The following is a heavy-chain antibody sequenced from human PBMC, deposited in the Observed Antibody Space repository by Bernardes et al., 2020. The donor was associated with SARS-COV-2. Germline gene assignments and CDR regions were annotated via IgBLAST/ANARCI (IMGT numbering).Heavy chain of an antibody. CDR3: TKAAPGTPGDYGMDV. CDR2: ISYDGSSK. CDR1: GFTFSDYG. Sequence: GGSLRLSCAASGFTFSDYGMHWVRQAPGKGLEWVAVISYDGSSKYYEDSVKGRFTISRDNSENTLYLQIYSLRLEDTAVYYCTKAAPGTPGDYGMDVWGRGTTVTVSS. D-gene: IGHD6-13*01. V-gene: IGHV3-30*18. J-gene: IGHJ6*02.